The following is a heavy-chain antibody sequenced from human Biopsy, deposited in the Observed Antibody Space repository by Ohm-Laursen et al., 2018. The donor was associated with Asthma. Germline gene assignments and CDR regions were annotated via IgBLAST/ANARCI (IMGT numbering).Heavy chain of an antibody. Sequence: SLRLSCTASGFTVSRDHMSWVRQAPGKGLEWVSVIYSGGTSDTADSVRGRFTISRDNSKNTLYLQMNSLRTEDTAVYYCAKRRGYSGHDNDYWGQGTLVIVSS. J-gene: IGHJ4*02. D-gene: IGHD5-12*01. CDR2: IYSGGTS. CDR3: AKRRGYSGHDNDY. V-gene: IGHV3-53*05. CDR1: GFTVSRDH.